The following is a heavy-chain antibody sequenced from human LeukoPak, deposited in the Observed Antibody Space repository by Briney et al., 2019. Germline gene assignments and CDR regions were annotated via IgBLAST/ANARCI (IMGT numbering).Heavy chain of an antibody. Sequence: GGPLRLSCAASGFSVRSNYMSWVRQAPGKGLEWVSDIYSGGDTYYADSVKGRFTISRDNSKNTLYLQMNSLRAEDTAVYYCARGRITMVVDDAFDIWGQGTMVTVSS. CDR2: IYSGGDT. V-gene: IGHV3-53*01. CDR3: ARGRITMVVDDAFDI. D-gene: IGHD3-22*01. J-gene: IGHJ3*02. CDR1: GFSVRSNY.